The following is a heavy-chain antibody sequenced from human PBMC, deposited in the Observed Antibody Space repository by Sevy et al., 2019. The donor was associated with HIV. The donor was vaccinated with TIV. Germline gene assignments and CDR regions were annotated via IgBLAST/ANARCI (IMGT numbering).Heavy chain of an antibody. CDR1: GGSVSSGSYY. J-gene: IGHJ6*02. Sequence: SETLSLTCTVSGGSVSSGSYYWSWIRQPPGKGLEWIGYIYYSGSTNYNPSLKSRVTISVDTSKNQFSLKLSSVTAADTAVYYCARQTGIAVAGTEIDYYYGMDVWGQGTTVTVSS. D-gene: IGHD6-19*01. CDR3: ARQTGIAVAGTEIDYYYGMDV. V-gene: IGHV4-61*01. CDR2: IYYSGST.